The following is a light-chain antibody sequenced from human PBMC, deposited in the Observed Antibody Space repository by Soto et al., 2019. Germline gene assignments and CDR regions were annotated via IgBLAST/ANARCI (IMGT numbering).Light chain of an antibody. CDR2: DAS. J-gene: IGKJ5*01. CDR1: QSVSNY. V-gene: IGKV3-11*01. CDR3: QQRSNWIT. Sequence: EIVLTQSPATLSLSPGERATLSCRASQSVSNYLAWYQQKPGQAPRILIYDASNRATGIPARFSGSGSGTDFSLTISGLEPEDFADYYCQQRSNWITFGQGTRLEIK.